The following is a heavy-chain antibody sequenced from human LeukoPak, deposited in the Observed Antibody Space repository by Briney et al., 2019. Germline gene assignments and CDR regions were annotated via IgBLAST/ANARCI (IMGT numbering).Heavy chain of an antibody. CDR2: INHSGST. D-gene: IGHD2-2*01. J-gene: IGHJ4*02. CDR1: GGSFSGYY. V-gene: IGHV4-34*01. Sequence: SETLSLTCAVYGGSFSGYYWSWIRQPPGKGLEWIGEINHSGSTNYNPSLKSRVTISVDTAKNQISLKLSSLTAADPAVYYCARGKTCSSTSCQNFDYWGQGTLVTVSS. CDR3: ARGKTCSSTSCQNFDY.